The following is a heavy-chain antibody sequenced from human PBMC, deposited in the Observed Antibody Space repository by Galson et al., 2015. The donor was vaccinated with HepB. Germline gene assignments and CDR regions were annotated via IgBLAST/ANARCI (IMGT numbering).Heavy chain of an antibody. J-gene: IGHJ2*01. V-gene: IGHV3-66*01. CDR3: ARDGYSSSWDVRYFDL. D-gene: IGHD6-13*01. Sequence: SLRLSCAASGFTVSSNYMSWVRQAPGKGLEWVSVIYSGGSTYYADSVKGRFTISRDNSKNTLYLQMNSLRAEDTAVYYCARDGYSSSWDVRYFDLGGRGTLVTVSS. CDR1: GFTVSSNY. CDR2: IYSGGST.